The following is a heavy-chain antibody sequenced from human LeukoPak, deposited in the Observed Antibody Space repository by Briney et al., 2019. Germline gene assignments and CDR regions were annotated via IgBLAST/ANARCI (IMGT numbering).Heavy chain of an antibody. CDR2: IYHSGRT. CDR3: ARESGITMLRGAHTP. Sequence: SETLSLTCTVSGYSISSGDYWGWIRQPPGKGLEWIGSIYHSGRTYYNPSLKSRVTISVDTSKNQVSLILTSVTAADTAVYYCARESGITMLRGAHTPWGQGILVTVSS. CDR1: GYSISSGDY. V-gene: IGHV4-38-2*02. D-gene: IGHD3-10*01. J-gene: IGHJ5*02.